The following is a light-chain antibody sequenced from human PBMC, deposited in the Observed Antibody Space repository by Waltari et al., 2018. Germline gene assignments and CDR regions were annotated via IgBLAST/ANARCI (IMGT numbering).Light chain of an antibody. CDR2: DVT. J-gene: IGLJ2*01. CDR1: NSDIGYYNY. Sequence: QSALTQPASVSGSPGQSITISCTGTNSDIGYYNYVSWYQQYPGKAPKLMIFDVTRWPAGVSHRFSGSKSCNTASLTISGLQSEDEAEYFCAAYTSTNTVIFGGGTKVTVL. CDR3: AAYTSTNTVI. V-gene: IGLV2-14*01.